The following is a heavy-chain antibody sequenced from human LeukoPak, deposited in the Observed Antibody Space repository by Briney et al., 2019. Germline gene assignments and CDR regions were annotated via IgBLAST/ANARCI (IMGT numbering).Heavy chain of an antibody. CDR1: GFTFSSYW. D-gene: IGHD3-10*01. CDR2: IKEDGSEQ. J-gene: IGHJ5*02. CDR3: ARDRRGEKSQYNCFDP. Sequence: GGSLRLSCTASGFTFSSYWMNWVRQAPGKGLEWVANIKEDGSEQYYLDSVKGRFTISRDNAKNSLHLQMNSLRAEDTAVYFCARDRRGEKSQYNCFDPWGQGTLVTVSS. V-gene: IGHV3-7*01.